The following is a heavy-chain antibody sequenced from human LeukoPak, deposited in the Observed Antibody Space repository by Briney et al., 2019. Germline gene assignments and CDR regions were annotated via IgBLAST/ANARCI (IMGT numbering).Heavy chain of an antibody. CDR1: GFTFSSYW. CDR3: ARVRPGPPTYYDFWSGYYPGGYYYYYYGMDV. D-gene: IGHD3-3*01. J-gene: IGHJ6*02. Sequence: GGSLRLSCAASGFTFSSYWMSWVRQAPGKGLEWVANIKQDGSEKYYVDSVKGRFTISRDNAKNSLYLQMNSLRAEDTAVYYCARVRPGPPTYYDFWSGYYPGGYYYYYYGMDVWGQGTTVTVSS. CDR2: IKQDGSEK. V-gene: IGHV3-7*01.